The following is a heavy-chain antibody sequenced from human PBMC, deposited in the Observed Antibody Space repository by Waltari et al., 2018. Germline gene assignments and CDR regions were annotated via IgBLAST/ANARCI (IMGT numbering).Heavy chain of an antibody. CDR1: GFTFSSYG. CDR3: AKDRGETVVTPDPRKNYYYYYMDV. D-gene: IGHD2-21*02. V-gene: IGHV3-33*06. CDR2: IWYDGSNK. J-gene: IGHJ6*03. Sequence: QVQLVESGGGVVQPGRSLRLSCAASGFTFSSYGMHWVRQAPGQGLGWVPVIWYDGSNKYYADSVKGLFTISRDNSKNTLYLQMNSLRAEDTAVYYCAKDRGETVVTPDPRKNYYYYYMDVWGKGTTVTVSS.